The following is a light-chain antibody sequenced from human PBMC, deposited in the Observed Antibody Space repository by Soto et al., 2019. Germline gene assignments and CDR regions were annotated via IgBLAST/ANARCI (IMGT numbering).Light chain of an antibody. CDR1: QSVSSN. CDR3: QKYNNWLPP. CDR2: GAS. V-gene: IGKV3-15*01. Sequence: EIVMTQSPATLSVSPGERATLSCRASQSVSSNLVWYQQKRGQAPRLLIYGASTRATGIPARFSGSGSGTEFPFPSGSLKSEDFAVYYCQKYNNWLPPFGQGPSWRSN. J-gene: IGKJ2*01.